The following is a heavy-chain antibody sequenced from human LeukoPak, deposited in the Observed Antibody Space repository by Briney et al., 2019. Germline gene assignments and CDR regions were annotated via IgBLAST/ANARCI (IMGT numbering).Heavy chain of an antibody. J-gene: IGHJ4*02. CDR3: ARVQVVIAIPDLDYFDY. CDR2: ISYDGSNK. D-gene: IGHD2-21*01. CDR1: GFTFSSYA. V-gene: IGHV3-30-3*01. Sequence: GRSLRLSCAASGFTFSSYAMHWVRQAPGKGLEWVAVISYDGSNKYYADSVKGRFTISRDNSKNTLYLQMNSLRAEDTAVYYCARVQVVIAIPDLDYFDYWGQGTLVTVSS.